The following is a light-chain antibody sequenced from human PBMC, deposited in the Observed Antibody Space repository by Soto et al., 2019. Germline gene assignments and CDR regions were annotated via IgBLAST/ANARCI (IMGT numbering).Light chain of an antibody. CDR2: KNN. CDR1: GSNIRGSD. V-gene: IGLV1-44*01. J-gene: IGLJ1*01. Sequence: QSVLTQPPSASGTPGQRITISCSGSGSNIRGSDVYWYQQLPGTAPKLLIRKNNQRPSGVPDRFSGSKSGNTASLTISGLQAEDEADYYCSSYTSRTTYVFGTGTKVTVL. CDR3: SSYTSRTTYV.